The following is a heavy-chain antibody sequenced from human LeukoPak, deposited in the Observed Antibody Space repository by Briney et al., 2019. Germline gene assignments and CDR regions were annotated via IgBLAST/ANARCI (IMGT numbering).Heavy chain of an antibody. D-gene: IGHD6-19*01. CDR1: GFTFSNAW. V-gene: IGHV3-15*01. CDR3: TTRASGWYVEDY. CDR2: IKSKTDGGTT. Sequence: GGSLRLSCAASGFTFSNAWMSWVRQAPRKGLEWVGRIKSKTDGGTTDYAAPVKGRFTISRDDSKNTLYLQMNSLKTEDTAVYYCTTRASGWYVEDYWGQGTLVTVSS. J-gene: IGHJ4*02.